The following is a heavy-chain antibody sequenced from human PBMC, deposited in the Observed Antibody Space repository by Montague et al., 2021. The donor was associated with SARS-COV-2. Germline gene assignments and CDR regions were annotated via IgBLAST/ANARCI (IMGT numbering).Heavy chain of an antibody. Sequence: SETLSLTCTVSGGSISSYYWSWIRQPPGRGLEWIGYIYYSGSTNXNPSLKSRVTISVDTSKNQFSLKLSSVTAADTAVYYCARGSGWMANAFDIWGQGTMVTVSS. CDR2: IYYSGST. CDR1: GGSISSYY. V-gene: IGHV4-59*01. J-gene: IGHJ3*02. CDR3: ARGSGWMANAFDI. D-gene: IGHD6-19*01.